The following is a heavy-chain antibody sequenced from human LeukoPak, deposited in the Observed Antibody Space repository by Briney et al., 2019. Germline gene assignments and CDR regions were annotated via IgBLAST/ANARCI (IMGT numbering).Heavy chain of an antibody. J-gene: IGHJ3*02. Sequence: SQTLSLTCDISGESVSSNRAAWNWMRQPQARGLEWLGRTYYRPQGYNDYAVFVKSRITINPDTSKSQFSLQLTSVTPEDTAIYYCARSFPTSNHAFDIWGQGTRVTVSS. V-gene: IGHV6-1*01. CDR2: TYYRPQGYN. CDR3: ARSFPTSNHAFDI. CDR1: GESVSSNRAA.